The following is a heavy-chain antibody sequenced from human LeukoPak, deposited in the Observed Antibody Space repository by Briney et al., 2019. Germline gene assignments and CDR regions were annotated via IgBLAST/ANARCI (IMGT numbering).Heavy chain of an antibody. Sequence: PSETLSLTCTVSGGSITNYYWNWIRQPPGKGLEWLGNIFYSGGTRYTPSLKSRVTISVDTSKNQFSLKLSSVTAADTAVYYCARVSYYDFWSGYRPSPTSPASFDYWGQGTLVTVSS. J-gene: IGHJ4*02. CDR3: ARVSYYDFWSGYRPSPTSPASFDY. CDR2: IFYSGGT. D-gene: IGHD3-3*01. V-gene: IGHV4-59*08. CDR1: GGSITNYY.